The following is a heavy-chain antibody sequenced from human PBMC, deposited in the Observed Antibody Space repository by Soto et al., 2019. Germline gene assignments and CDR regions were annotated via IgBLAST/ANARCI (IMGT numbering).Heavy chain of an antibody. J-gene: IGHJ5*02. D-gene: IGHD3-10*01. CDR3: AAPGGAP. Sequence: GGSLRLSCAASGFTFSNSWMSWVRQAPGKGLEWVADINEDGSGKYYVDSVKGRFTISRDNAKNSLYLQMNSLRVEDSAVYFWAAPGGAPGGQG. CDR1: GFTFSNSW. CDR2: INEDGSGK. V-gene: IGHV3-7*05.